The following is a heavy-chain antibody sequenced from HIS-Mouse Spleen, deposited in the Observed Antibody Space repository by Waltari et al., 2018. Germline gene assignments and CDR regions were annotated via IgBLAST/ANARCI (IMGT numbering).Heavy chain of an antibody. D-gene: IGHD1-26*01. CDR1: GGTFSSHA. Sequence: QVQLVQSGAEVKKPGSSVKVSCQASGGTFSSHAIRWVRQAPGQGLEWMGGIIPIFGTANYAQKFQGRVTITADESTSTAYMELSSLRSEDTAVYYCAGWEPFDAFDIWGQGTMVTVSS. CDR3: AGWEPFDAFDI. J-gene: IGHJ3*02. CDR2: IIPIFGTA. V-gene: IGHV1-69*01.